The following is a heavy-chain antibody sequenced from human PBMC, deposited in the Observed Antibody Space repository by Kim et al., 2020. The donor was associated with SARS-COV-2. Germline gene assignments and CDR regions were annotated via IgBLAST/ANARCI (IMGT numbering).Heavy chain of an antibody. CDR1: GFTFKNYD. CDR3: ARVNFDSTDYYPYFDH. Sequence: GGSLRLSCAASGFTFKNYDMHWVRQTTGKGLEWVSALGTGGDAHYAGSVKGRFTVSRENAKNSLFLHMTNLRAGDTAVYYCARVNFDSTDYYPYFDHWGQGTLVTV. CDR2: LGTGGDA. V-gene: IGHV3-13*01. D-gene: IGHD3-22*01. J-gene: IGHJ4*02.